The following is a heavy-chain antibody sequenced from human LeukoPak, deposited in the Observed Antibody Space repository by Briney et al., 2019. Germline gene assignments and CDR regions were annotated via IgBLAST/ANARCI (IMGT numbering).Heavy chain of an antibody. V-gene: IGHV4-61*02. CDR1: GGSTSSGSYY. D-gene: IGHD6-6*01. Sequence: SETLSLTCTVSGGSTSSGSYYWSWIRQPAGKGLEWIGRIYTSGSTNYNPSLKSRVTISVDTSKNQFSLKLSSVTAADTAVYYCASSSIYYYMDVWGKGTTVTVSS. CDR2: IYTSGST. J-gene: IGHJ6*03. CDR3: ASSSIYYYMDV.